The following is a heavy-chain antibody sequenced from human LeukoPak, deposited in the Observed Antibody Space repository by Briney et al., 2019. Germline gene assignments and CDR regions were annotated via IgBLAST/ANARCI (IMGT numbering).Heavy chain of an antibody. D-gene: IGHD3-22*01. CDR2: INHSGST. Sequence: SETLSLTCAVYGGSFSGYYWSWIRQPPGKGLEWIGEINHSGSTNYNPPLKSRVTVSVDTSKNQFSLKLSSVTAADTAVYYCARRDYYDSSGYSRLPTTQYYFDYWGQGTLVTVSS. J-gene: IGHJ4*02. CDR1: GGSFSGYY. CDR3: ARRDYYDSSGYSRLPTTQYYFDY. V-gene: IGHV4-34*01.